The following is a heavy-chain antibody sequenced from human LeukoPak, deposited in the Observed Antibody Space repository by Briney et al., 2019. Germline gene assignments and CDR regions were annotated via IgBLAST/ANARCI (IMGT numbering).Heavy chain of an antibody. D-gene: IGHD3-9*01. CDR2: INPNNGDT. J-gene: IGHJ4*02. CDR3: AREGGYDILTGYQDY. CDR1: GGTFSSYA. Sequence: ASVKVSCKASGGTFSSYAINWVRQAPGQGLEWMGWINPNNGDTNYVQKFQGRVTMTRDTSISTAYMGLTRLRSDDTAVYYCAREGGYDILTGYQDYWGQGTLVTVSS. V-gene: IGHV1-2*02.